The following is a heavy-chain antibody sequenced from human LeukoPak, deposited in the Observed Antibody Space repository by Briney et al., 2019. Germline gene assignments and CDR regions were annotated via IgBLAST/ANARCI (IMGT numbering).Heavy chain of an antibody. CDR3: ARVSGPGMNEYYHL. V-gene: IGHV3-74*01. Sequence: GESLRLSCAASGFTFSGAWMHWVRQAPGKGLVWVSRINNDGSTTRHADSVKGRFTISRDNARNTLYLQMNSLRVEDTAVYYCARVSGPGMNEYYHLWGQGTLVTVSS. J-gene: IGHJ1*01. D-gene: IGHD3-10*01. CDR2: INNDGSTT. CDR1: GFTFSGAW.